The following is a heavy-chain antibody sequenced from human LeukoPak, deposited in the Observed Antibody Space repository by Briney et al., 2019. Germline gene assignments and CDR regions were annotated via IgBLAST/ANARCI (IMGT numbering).Heavy chain of an antibody. Sequence: ASVKVSCKASGGTFSSYAISWVRQAPGQGLEWMGWINPNSGGTNYAQKFQGRVTMTRDTSISTAYMELSRLRSDDTAVYYCARGRHVPSAQWGQGTLVTVSS. CDR2: INPNSGGT. CDR3: ARGRHVPSAQ. V-gene: IGHV1-2*02. CDR1: GGTFSSYA. D-gene: IGHD6-6*01. J-gene: IGHJ4*02.